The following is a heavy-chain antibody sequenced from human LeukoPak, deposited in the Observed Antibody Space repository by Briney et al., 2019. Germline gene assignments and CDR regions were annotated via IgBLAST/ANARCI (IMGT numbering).Heavy chain of an antibody. Sequence: GGSLRLSSAASGFTFSSYWMHWVRQAPGKGLVWVSRINSDGSSTSYADSVKGRFTISRDNAKNTLYLQMNSLRAEDTAVYYCASPHTKYYFDYWGQGTLVTVSS. V-gene: IGHV3-74*01. CDR2: INSDGSST. J-gene: IGHJ4*02. CDR1: GFTFSSYW. CDR3: ASPHTKYYFDY.